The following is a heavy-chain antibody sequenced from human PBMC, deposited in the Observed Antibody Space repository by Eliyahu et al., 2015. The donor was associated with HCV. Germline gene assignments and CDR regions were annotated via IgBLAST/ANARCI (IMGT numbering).Heavy chain of an antibody. J-gene: IGHJ3*01. CDR1: GFTFSTXG. CDR3: AKAGTKQLVYFDAFDV. CDR2: ISNDGRNK. V-gene: IGHV3-30*18. D-gene: IGHD6-13*01. Sequence: QVQLVESGGGVVQPGRSLRLSCAASGFTFSTXGMHWVRQAPGKGLEWVSLISNDGRNKYFADSVKGRFTISRDNSKNTLYLQMNSLTDEDTAVYYCAKAGTKQLVYFDAFDVWGQGTMVTVSS.